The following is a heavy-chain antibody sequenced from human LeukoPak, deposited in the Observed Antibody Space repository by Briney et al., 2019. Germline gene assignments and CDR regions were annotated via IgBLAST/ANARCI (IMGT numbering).Heavy chain of an antibody. D-gene: IGHD4-17*01. V-gene: IGHV1-2*02. J-gene: IGHJ4*02. CDR3: ASGNTVTTGFDY. CDR2: INPNSGDT. Sequence: ASVKVSCKASGYTFTGYYIHWVRQAPGQGLEWMGWINPNSGDTNYAQKFQGRVTMTRDTSISTAYMELSSLRSDDTAVYYCASGNTVTTGFDYWGQGTLVTVSS. CDR1: GYTFTGYY.